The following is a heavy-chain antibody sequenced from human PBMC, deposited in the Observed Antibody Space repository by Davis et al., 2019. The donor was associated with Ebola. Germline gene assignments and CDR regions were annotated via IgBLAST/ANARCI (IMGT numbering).Heavy chain of an antibody. J-gene: IGHJ4*02. Sequence: GESLKISCAASGFTFSSHHMNWVRQAPGKGLEWISFISTGSGTVYYADSVKGRFTISRDNSKNTVDLQMNRLTAGDTAMYYCAPRMTSTPFDYWGQGTLVTVSS. CDR1: GFTFSSHH. CDR3: APRMTSTPFDY. CDR2: ISTGSGTV. V-gene: IGHV3-48*01. D-gene: IGHD2-21*02.